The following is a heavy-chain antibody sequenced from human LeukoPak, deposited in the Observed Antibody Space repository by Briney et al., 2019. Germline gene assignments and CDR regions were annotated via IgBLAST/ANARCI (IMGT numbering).Heavy chain of an antibody. CDR1: GYTFTSYD. Sequence: ASVKVSCKASGYTFTSYDINCVRQATGQGLEWMGWMNPNSGNTGYAQKFQGRVTMTRNTSISTAYMELSSLRSEDTAVYYCARGSAYYYDSSGYYLSYWGQGTLVTVSS. CDR3: ARGSAYYYDSSGYYLSY. D-gene: IGHD3-22*01. CDR2: MNPNSGNT. V-gene: IGHV1-8*01. J-gene: IGHJ4*02.